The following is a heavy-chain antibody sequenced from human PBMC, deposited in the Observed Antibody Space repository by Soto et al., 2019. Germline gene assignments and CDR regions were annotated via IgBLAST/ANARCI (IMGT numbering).Heavy chain of an antibody. CDR1: GYTFTSYG. V-gene: IGHV1-18*01. CDR3: PGACGTSKSADWFGP. Sequence: ASVKVSCKASGYTFTSYGISWVRQAPGQGLEWMGWISAYNGNTNYAQKLQCRVTMTTDTSTSTAYMELRSLRSDDTVVYSCPGACGTSKSADWFGPWRQGTLVTVSS. J-gene: IGHJ5*02. CDR2: ISAYNGNT.